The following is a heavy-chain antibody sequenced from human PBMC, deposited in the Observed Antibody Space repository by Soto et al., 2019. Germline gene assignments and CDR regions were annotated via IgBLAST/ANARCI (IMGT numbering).Heavy chain of an antibody. Sequence: SETLSLTCTVSGGSISSSSYYWGWIRQPPGKGLEWIGSIYYSGSTYYNPSLKSRVTISVDTSKNQFSLKLSSVTAADTAVYYCARHHHAISISDHWGQGTMVTVAS. CDR3: ARHHHAISISDH. J-gene: IGHJ4*02. V-gene: IGHV4-39*01. CDR2: IYYSGST. CDR1: GGSISSSSYY. D-gene: IGHD3-3*01.